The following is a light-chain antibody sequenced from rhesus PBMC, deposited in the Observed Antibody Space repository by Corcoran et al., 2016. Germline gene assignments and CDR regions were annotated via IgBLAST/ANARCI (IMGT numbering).Light chain of an antibody. CDR3: QKYSSTPT. V-gene: IGKV3-53*01. CDR1: QIVSSY. Sequence: QVILTQSPATLSLSPVERATISCRASQIVSSYLAWYQQRPGQAPRLLIYGASSRATGIPDRYSGRGSGTEFTLTISILEPEDFAVYYCQKYSSTPTFGGETKVEIK. CDR2: GAS. J-gene: IGKJ4*01.